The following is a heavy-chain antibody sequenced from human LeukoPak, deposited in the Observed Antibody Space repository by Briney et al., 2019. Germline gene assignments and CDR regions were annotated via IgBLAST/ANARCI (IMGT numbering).Heavy chain of an antibody. V-gene: IGHV1-46*01. D-gene: IGHD5-12*01. Sequence: ASVKVSCKASGYTFTHNFMHWVRQAPGQGLEWMGIINPSGDNTWYAQKFQGRVTMTRDMATSTDYMEVNSLRSEDTAVYYCAGDNSMGDSAWWFDPWGQGTLVTVSS. J-gene: IGHJ5*02. CDR2: INPSGDNT. CDR1: GYTFTHNF. CDR3: AGDNSMGDSAWWFDP.